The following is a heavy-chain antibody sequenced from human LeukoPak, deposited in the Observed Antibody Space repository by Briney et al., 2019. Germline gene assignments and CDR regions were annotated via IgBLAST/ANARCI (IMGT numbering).Heavy chain of an antibody. V-gene: IGHV4-4*02. Sequence: KPSETLSLTCDVSGDSISTTDWWNWVRQPPGKGLEWIGEIFHGGTTIYNPSLKSRVTISVDRSKNQFSLKLSSVTAADTAVYYCAREDYYDSSGYPREHAFDIWGQGTMVTVSS. J-gene: IGHJ3*02. CDR2: IFHGGTT. CDR1: GDSISTTDW. CDR3: AREDYYDSSGYPREHAFDI. D-gene: IGHD3-22*01.